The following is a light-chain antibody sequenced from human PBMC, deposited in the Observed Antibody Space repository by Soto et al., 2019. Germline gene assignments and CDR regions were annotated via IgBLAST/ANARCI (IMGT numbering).Light chain of an antibody. CDR1: QSISSW. J-gene: IGKJ5*01. CDR3: QQYNSYSAIT. V-gene: IGKV1-5*03. CDR2: KAS. Sequence: DIQMTQSPSTLSASVGDRVTITCRASQSISSWLAWYQQKPGKAPKLLIYKASSLEGGVPSRFSGSGSGTEFTLTISSLQPDDFATYYCQQYNSYSAITFGQGTRLEIK.